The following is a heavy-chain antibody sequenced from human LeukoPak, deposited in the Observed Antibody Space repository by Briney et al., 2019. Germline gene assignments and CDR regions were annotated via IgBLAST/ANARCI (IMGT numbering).Heavy chain of an antibody. J-gene: IGHJ4*02. CDR1: NGSLSGYF. D-gene: IGHD3-22*01. Sequence: PSETLSLTCAVYNGSLSGYFWSWIRQPPGKGLEWIGEINHSGSTNYNPSLKSRVTISVDTSKNHFSLKLTSVTAADTAVYYCSRAMTVVALDYWGQGTLVTVSS. CDR3: SRAMTVVALDY. CDR2: INHSGST. V-gene: IGHV4-34*01.